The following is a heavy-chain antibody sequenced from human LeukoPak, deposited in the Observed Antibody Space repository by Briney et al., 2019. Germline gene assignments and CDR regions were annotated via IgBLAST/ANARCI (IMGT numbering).Heavy chain of an antibody. CDR2: ISYDGSNK. J-gene: IGHJ3*02. D-gene: IGHD1-20*01. V-gene: IGHV3-30*09. Sequence: PGGSLRLSCAASGFTFSSYAMHWVRQAPGKGLEWVAVISYDGSNKYYADSVKGRFAISRDNPKNTLYLQMNSLRAEDTAVYYCARGLDITGTTVDAFDIWGQGTMVTVSS. CDR1: GFTFSSYA. CDR3: ARGLDITGTTVDAFDI.